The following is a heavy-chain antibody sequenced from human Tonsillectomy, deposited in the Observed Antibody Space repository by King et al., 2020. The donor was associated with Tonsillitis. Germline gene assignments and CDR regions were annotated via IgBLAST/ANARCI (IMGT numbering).Heavy chain of an antibody. D-gene: IGHD6-13*01. CDR3: ARDQLVHPYYYGMDV. V-gene: IGHV4-59*01. J-gene: IGHJ6*02. CDR2: IYYSGST. CDR1: GGSISSYY. Sequence: HVQLQESGPGLVKPSETLSLTCTVSGGSISSYYWSWIRPPPGKGLEWVGYIYYSGSTNYNPSLKSRVTISVDTSKNQSSLKLSSVTAADTAVYYCARDQLVHPYYYGMDVWGQGTTVTVSS.